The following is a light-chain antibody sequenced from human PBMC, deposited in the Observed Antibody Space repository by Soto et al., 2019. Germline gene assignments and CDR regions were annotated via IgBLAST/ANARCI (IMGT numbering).Light chain of an antibody. CDR1: QGISSY. CDR2: AAS. CDR3: QQLNSYPLT. Sequence: DIQLTQSPSFLSASVGDRVIITCRASQGISSYLAWYQQKPGKAPNLLIYAASTLQSGVPSRFSGSGSETECILTISSLQPEDFATYYCQQLNSYPLTFGGGTKVEIK. J-gene: IGKJ4*01. V-gene: IGKV1-9*01.